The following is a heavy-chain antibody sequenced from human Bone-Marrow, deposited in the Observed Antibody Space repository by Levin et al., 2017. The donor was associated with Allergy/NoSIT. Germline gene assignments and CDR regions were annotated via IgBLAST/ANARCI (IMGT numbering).Heavy chain of an antibody. D-gene: IGHD2/OR15-2a*01. CDR3: ARGINRTIDY. CDR2: TKYRSKWYN. Sequence: LRLSCAISGASVSNNYVAWNWIRQSPSRGLEWLGLTKYRSKWYNDYAVSVKSRITINPDTSNNQFSLQLNSMSPEDSAVYFCARGINRTIDYWGPGTLVTVSS. CDR1: GASVSNNYVA. V-gene: IGHV6-1*01. J-gene: IGHJ4*02.